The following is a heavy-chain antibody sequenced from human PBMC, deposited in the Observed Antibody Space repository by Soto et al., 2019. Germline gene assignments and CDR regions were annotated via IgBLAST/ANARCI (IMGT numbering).Heavy chain of an antibody. Sequence: ASVKVSCKASGYTFTSYDINWVRQATGQGLEWMGWMNPNSGNTGYAQKFQGRVTMTRNTSISTAYMELSSLRSEDTAVYYCARNGMEGNWFDPWGQGTLVTVSS. CDR3: ARNGMEGNWFDP. J-gene: IGHJ5*02. V-gene: IGHV1-8*01. D-gene: IGHD2-8*01. CDR2: MNPNSGNT. CDR1: GYTFTSYD.